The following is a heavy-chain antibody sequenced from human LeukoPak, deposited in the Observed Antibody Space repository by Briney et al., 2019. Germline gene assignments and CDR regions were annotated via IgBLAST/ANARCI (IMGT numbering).Heavy chain of an antibody. J-gene: IGHJ5*02. CDR2: IIPIFGTA. Sequence: EASVTVSCKASGGTFSSYAISWVRQAPGQGLEWMGGIIPIFGTANYAQKFQGRVTITADESTSTAYMELSSLRSEDTAVYYCARWYCSGGSCYPMGFDPWGQGTLVTVSS. CDR1: GGTFSSYA. D-gene: IGHD2-15*01. V-gene: IGHV1-69*13. CDR3: ARWYCSGGSCYPMGFDP.